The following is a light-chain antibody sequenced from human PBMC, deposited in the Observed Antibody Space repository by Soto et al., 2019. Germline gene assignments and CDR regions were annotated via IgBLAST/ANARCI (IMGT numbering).Light chain of an antibody. CDR3: SSYTSSSTYV. CDR1: SSDVGGYNY. Sequence: QAVVTQPASVSGSPGQSIAISCTGTSSDVGGYNYVSWYQQHPGKAPKLMISEVSNRPSGVSNRFSGSKSGNTASLTISGLQAEDEADYYCSSYTSSSTYVFGTGTKLTVL. J-gene: IGLJ1*01. CDR2: EVS. V-gene: IGLV2-14*01.